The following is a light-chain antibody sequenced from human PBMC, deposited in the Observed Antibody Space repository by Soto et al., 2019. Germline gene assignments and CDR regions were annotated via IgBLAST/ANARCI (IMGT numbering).Light chain of an antibody. CDR3: QQYNSSPST. J-gene: IGKJ2*01. CDR1: QSISSW. V-gene: IGKV1-5*03. Sequence: DIQMTQSPSTLSASVGDRVTITCRASQSISSWLAWYQQKPGKAPKLLIYKASSLESGVPSRFSGSGSGTEFTLTISSLQTDDFATYYCQQYNSSPSTFGQGTKLEIK. CDR2: KAS.